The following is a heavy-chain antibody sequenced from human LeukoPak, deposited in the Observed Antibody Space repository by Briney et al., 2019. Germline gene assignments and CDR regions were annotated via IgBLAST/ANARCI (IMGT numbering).Heavy chain of an antibody. CDR1: GFTFSNTW. D-gene: IGHD4-17*01. Sequence: PGGSLRRSCAASGFTFSNTWMNWVRQAPGKGLEWVGHIKRIIDGGTTDYAAPVKGRFTVSRDDSINTLYLQMSSLKTEDTAVYYCTAQGGSGDLRYWGQGTLVTVSS. V-gene: IGHV3-15*01. J-gene: IGHJ4*02. CDR2: IKRIIDGGTT. CDR3: TAQGGSGDLRY.